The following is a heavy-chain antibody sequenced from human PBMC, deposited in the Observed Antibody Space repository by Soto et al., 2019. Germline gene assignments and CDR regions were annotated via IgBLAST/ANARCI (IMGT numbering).Heavy chain of an antibody. J-gene: IGHJ3*02. Sequence: QVQLVESGGGVVQPGRSLRLSCAASGFTFSDHGMHWVRQAPGKGLEWVTVISYEGSNKYYADSVKGRFTISRDNSKNTVYLHMNSLRADDPAVYYCAKGWPGYRSGWFAFDIWGQGTMVTVSS. D-gene: IGHD6-13*01. V-gene: IGHV3-30*18. CDR2: ISYEGSNK. CDR3: AKGWPGYRSGWFAFDI. CDR1: GFTFSDHG.